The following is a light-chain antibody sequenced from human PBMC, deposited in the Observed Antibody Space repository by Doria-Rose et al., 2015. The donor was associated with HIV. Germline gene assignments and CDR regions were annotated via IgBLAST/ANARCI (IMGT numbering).Light chain of an antibody. CDR3: AAWDDRLKGYV. Sequence: QSVLTQPPSASGTPGQRVSISCSGSSSNIGDNTVNWYQQFPKAAPRLLIHSDNQRPSGVPARFSGSKSGTSASLAVSGLQSEDEADYYCAAWDDRLKGYVFGSGTSVTVL. V-gene: IGLV1-44*01. CDR1: SSNIGDNT. J-gene: IGLJ1*01. CDR2: SDN.